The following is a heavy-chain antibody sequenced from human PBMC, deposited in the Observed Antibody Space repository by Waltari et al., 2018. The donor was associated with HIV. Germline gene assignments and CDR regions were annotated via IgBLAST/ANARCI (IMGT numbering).Heavy chain of an antibody. CDR3: VRGGEGTYGDY. J-gene: IGHJ4*02. Sequence: DVQLVASGGGLVKPGGSLRLACAGSGFSFPYYSMNWVRQAPGKGLEWVSSISRDSRYIYYADSVKGRFTISRDNARNSLFLQMNSLRADDTAVYYCVRGGEGTYGDYWGQGTLVTVSS. CDR1: GFSFPYYS. CDR2: ISRDSRYI. V-gene: IGHV3-21*01. D-gene: IGHD3-16*01.